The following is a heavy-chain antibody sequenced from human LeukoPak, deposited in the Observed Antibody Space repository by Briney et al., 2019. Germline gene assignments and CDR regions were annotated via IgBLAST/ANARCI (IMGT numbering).Heavy chain of an antibody. D-gene: IGHD3-16*01. V-gene: IGHV3-74*01. CDR2: INGDGSTT. Sequence: GGSLRLSCAASGFTFSNYWMHWVRQAPGKGLVWVSRINGDGSTTNYADSVKGRFTISRDNAKNTLFLQMNSLRAEDTAVYYCARDGFGTGSNWGQGTLVTVSS. J-gene: IGHJ4*02. CDR3: ARDGFGTGSN. CDR1: GFTFSNYW.